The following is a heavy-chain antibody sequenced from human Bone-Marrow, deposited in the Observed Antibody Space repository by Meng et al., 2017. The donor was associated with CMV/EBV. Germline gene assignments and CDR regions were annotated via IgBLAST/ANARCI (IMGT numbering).Heavy chain of an antibody. CDR1: GGSISSSSYY. Sequence: SETLSLTCTVSGGSISSSSYYWGWIRQPPGKGLEWIGSIYYSGSTYYNPSLKSRVTISVDTSKNQFSLKLSSVTAADTAVYYCARQPSVGAQYYFDYWGQGTLFTVSS. J-gene: IGHJ4*02. V-gene: IGHV4-39*01. D-gene: IGHD1-26*01. CDR3: ARQPSVGAQYYFDY. CDR2: IYYSGST.